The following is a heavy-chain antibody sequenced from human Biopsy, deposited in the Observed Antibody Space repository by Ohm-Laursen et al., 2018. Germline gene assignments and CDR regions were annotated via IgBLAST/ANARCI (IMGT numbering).Heavy chain of an antibody. D-gene: IGHD2-15*01. CDR3: GNEVHGRDY. Sequence: PSETLSLTWAVFGKTFSDYQWSWIRQPPGKGLEWIGQINQAGTTNYNPSLKSRVSISADAPKYEFSLRLTSVTAADTAVYLCGNEVHGRDYWGLGAQVTVSS. CDR2: INQAGTT. CDR1: GKTFSDYQ. J-gene: IGHJ4*02. V-gene: IGHV4-34*08.